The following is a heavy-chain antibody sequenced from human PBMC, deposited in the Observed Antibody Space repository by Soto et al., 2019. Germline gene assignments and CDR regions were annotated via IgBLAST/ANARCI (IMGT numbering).Heavy chain of an antibody. Sequence: TSATLSLTCPVSGGSLSSYYWTWLRQSPGRGLEWIGYISYSGSTYYNPSLKSRVTISADTSKNQFSLRMNSMIAADTAVYYCARADPDASGGYWGQGTLVTVSA. J-gene: IGHJ4*02. V-gene: IGHV4-59*01. CDR1: GGSLSSYY. CDR2: ISYSGST. D-gene: IGHD1-26*01. CDR3: ARADPDASGGY.